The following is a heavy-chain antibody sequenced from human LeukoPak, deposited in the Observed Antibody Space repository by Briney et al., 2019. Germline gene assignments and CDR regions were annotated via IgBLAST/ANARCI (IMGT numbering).Heavy chain of an antibody. J-gene: IGHJ6*02. CDR3: AKDRVWVVVVMGPYYGMDV. Sequence: GGSLRLSCAVSGFTFSSYAMSWVRQAPGKGLEWVSAISGSGGSTYYADSVKGRFTISRDNSKNTLYLQMNSLRAEDTAVYYCAKDRVWVVVVMGPYYGMDVWGQGTTVTVSS. D-gene: IGHD3-22*01. CDR1: GFTFSSYA. CDR2: ISGSGGST. V-gene: IGHV3-23*01.